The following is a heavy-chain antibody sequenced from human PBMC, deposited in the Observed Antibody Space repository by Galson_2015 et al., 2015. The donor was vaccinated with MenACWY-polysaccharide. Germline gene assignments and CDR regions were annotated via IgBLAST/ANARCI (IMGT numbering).Heavy chain of an antibody. Sequence: SLRLSCAASGFTFDDYAMHWVRQAPGKGLEWVSGISWNSGSIGYADSVKGRFTISRDNAKNSLYLQMNSLRAEDTALYYCAKAIAAAAFDYWGQGTLVTVSS. V-gene: IGHV3-9*01. CDR1: GFTFDDYA. D-gene: IGHD6-13*01. CDR2: ISWNSGSI. CDR3: AKAIAAAAFDY. J-gene: IGHJ4*02.